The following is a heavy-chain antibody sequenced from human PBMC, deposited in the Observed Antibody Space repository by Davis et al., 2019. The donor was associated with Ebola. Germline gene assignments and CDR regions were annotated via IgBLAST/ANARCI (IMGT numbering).Heavy chain of an antibody. J-gene: IGHJ5*02. CDR1: GGSFTTYY. V-gene: IGHV4-39*01. CDR3: ARVGSLHTAEFDP. D-gene: IGHD1-26*01. CDR2: IYYSGST. Sequence: SETLSLTCAVYGGSFTTYYWGWIRQPPGKGLEWIGSIYYSGSTYYNPSFKSRVTISVDTSKNQFSLTLSSVTAADTAVYYCARVGSLHTAEFDPWGQGILVTVSS.